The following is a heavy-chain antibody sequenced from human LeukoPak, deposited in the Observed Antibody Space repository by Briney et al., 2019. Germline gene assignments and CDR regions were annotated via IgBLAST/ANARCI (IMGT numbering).Heavy chain of an antibody. CDR1: GFTFSNYA. CDR2: ISSNGGST. V-gene: IGHV3-64*01. Sequence: GGSLRLSCAASGFTFSNYAMHWVRQAPGKGLEYVSAISSNGGSTYYANSVKGRFTISRDNSKNTLYLQLGSLRAEDMAVYYCARGKEGGVLWFGDPHYFDYWGQGTLVTVSS. J-gene: IGHJ4*02. D-gene: IGHD3-10*01. CDR3: ARGKEGGVLWFGDPHYFDY.